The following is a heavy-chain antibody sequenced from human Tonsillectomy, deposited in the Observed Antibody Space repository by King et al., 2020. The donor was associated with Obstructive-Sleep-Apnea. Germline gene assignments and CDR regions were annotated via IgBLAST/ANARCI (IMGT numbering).Heavy chain of an antibody. J-gene: IGHJ4*02. D-gene: IGHD3-3*01. Sequence: VQLVESGGGLVKPGGSLRLSCAVSGFSSSDYYMAWIRQAPGKGLEWVSYISSSGRSIQYADSVKGRFTISRDNARNSVHLQMNSLRAEDTAVYYCARERSAAVEYFDNWGQGTPVTVSS. CDR2: ISSSGRSI. CDR1: GFSSSDYY. V-gene: IGHV3-11*01. CDR3: ARERSAAVEYFDN.